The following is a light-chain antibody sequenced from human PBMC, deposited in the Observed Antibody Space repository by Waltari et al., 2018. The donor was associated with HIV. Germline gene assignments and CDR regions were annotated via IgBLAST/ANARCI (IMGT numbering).Light chain of an antibody. J-gene: IGKJ2*01. Sequence: DIVMTQSPDSLALSLGGRATINCKSSQSLLYTSNNKNCLAWYQQKPGQPPKLLIYWAATRESGVPDRFSGSESETDFTLTISGLQAEDVAVYYCQQFYSSPLTFGQGTSLEIK. CDR3: QQFYSSPLT. CDR2: WAA. CDR1: QSLLYTSNNKNC. V-gene: IGKV4-1*01.